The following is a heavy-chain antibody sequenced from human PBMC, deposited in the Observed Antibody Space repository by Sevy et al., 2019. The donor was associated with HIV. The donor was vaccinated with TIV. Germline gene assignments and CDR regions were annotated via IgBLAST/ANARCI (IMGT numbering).Heavy chain of an antibody. CDR1: EFTFSSYA. D-gene: IGHD2-15*01. CDR3: AKRFCSGATCPRDYYYYGMDV. J-gene: IGHJ6*02. V-gene: IGHV3-23*01. Sequence: GGSLRLSCSASEFTFSSYAMSWVRQAPGKGLEWVSSISGSGRFTYYADFVEGRFIRSRYNSKNTLSVQMNSLRAEDTAVYYCAKRFCSGATCPRDYYYYGMDVWGHGTTVTVSS. CDR2: ISGSGRFT.